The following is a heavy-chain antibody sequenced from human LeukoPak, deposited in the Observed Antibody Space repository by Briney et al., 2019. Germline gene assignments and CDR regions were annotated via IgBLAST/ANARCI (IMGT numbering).Heavy chain of an antibody. CDR2: INEDGSTT. Sequence: GGSLRLSCAASGFTFSRYWMHWVRQAPGKGLVWVSRINEDGSTTSYADSVKGGFTISRDNVKNTLYLQMNGLRAEDTAVYYCARGGLEPVDYWGQGTLVTVSS. CDR1: GFTFSRYW. J-gene: IGHJ4*02. V-gene: IGHV3-74*01. CDR3: ARGGLEPVDY. D-gene: IGHD1-14*01.